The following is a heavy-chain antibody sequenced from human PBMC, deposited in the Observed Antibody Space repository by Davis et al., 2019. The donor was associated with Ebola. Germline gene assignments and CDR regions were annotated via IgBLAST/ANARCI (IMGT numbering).Heavy chain of an antibody. V-gene: IGHV1-18*01. D-gene: IGHD3-22*01. CDR1: GYTFTSYG. J-gene: IGHJ5*02. Sequence: AASVKVSCKASGYTFTSYGISWVRQAPGQGLEWMGWISAYNGNTNYAQKLQGRVTMTTDTSTSTAYMELRSLRSDDTAVCYCARAITMIVVGNWFDPWGQGTLVTVSS. CDR2: ISAYNGNT. CDR3: ARAITMIVVGNWFDP.